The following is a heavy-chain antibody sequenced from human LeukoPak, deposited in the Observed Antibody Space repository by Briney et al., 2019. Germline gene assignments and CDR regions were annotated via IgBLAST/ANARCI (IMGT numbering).Heavy chain of an antibody. CDR1: GFTFSSYS. V-gene: IGHV3-21*04. CDR3: AKGYYDSSGYGPVDY. CDR2: ISSSSSYI. Sequence: GGSLRLSCAASGFTFSSYSMNWVRQAPGKGLEWVSSISSSSSYIHYADSVKGRFTISRDNAKNSLYLQMNSLRAEDTAVYYCAKGYYDSSGYGPVDYWGQGTLVTVSS. D-gene: IGHD3-22*01. J-gene: IGHJ4*02.